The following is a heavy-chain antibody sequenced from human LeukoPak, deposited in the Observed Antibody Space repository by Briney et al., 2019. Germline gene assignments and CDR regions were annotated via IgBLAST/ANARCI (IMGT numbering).Heavy chain of an antibody. CDR1: GYTLTSYA. D-gene: IGHD1-26*01. CDR2: INTNTGNP. V-gene: IGHV7-4-1*02. Sequence: ASVKVSCKASGYTLTSYAMTWVRQAPGQALEWMGWINTNTGNPTYAQGFTGRFVFSLDTSVSTAYLQISSLKVEDIAVYFCARVHSGSYIRFDPWGQGTLVTVSS. CDR3: ARVHSGSYIRFDP. J-gene: IGHJ5*02.